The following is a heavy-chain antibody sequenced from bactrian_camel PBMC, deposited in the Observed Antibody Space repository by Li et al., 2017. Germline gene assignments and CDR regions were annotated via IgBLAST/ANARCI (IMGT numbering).Heavy chain of an antibody. V-gene: IGHV3S55*01. CDR2: VDTRGTT. Sequence: VQLVESGGGSVQAGGSLRLSCATSGFTHTEYCLAWFRQAPGKEREAVADVDTRGTTWVADSVKGRFTISQDNAKNTLYLRMNSLKPEDTALYYCAAERTPHCKATFQGLGLILAFTVGGHGTQVTVS. J-gene: IGHJ4*01. D-gene: IGHD3*01. CDR3: AAERTPHCKATFQGLGLILAFTV. CDR1: GFTHTEYC.